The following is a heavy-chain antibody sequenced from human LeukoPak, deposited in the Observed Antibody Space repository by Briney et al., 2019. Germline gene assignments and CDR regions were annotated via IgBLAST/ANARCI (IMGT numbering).Heavy chain of an antibody. CDR3: ARSPTWIQLWLLRGRYFDY. D-gene: IGHD5-18*01. Sequence: GGSLRLSCAASGFTFSSYAMHWVRQAPGKGLEGVAVISYDGSNKYYADSVKGRFTISRDNSKNTLYLQMNSLRAEDTAVYYCARSPTWIQLWLLRGRYFDYWGQGTLVTVSS. J-gene: IGHJ4*02. CDR1: GFTFSSYA. CDR2: ISYDGSNK. V-gene: IGHV3-30*04.